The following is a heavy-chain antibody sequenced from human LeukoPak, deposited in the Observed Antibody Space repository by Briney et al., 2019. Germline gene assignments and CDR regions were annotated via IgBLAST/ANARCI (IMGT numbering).Heavy chain of an antibody. V-gene: IGHV3-21*01. Sequence: PGGSLRLSCAASRFTFTTYNMAWVRQAPGKGLEWVSSISENGDDKYYTDSVKGRFAISRDNAKSSLFLQMNSLRAEDTAVYYCARENGAEDYGGFFYYWGQGTLVTVSS. CDR3: ARENGAEDYGGFFYY. D-gene: IGHD4-17*01. CDR1: RFTFTTYN. CDR2: ISENGDDK. J-gene: IGHJ4*02.